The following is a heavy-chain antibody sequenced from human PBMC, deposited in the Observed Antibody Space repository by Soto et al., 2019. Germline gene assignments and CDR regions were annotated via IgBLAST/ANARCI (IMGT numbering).Heavy chain of an antibody. CDR3: VGDGTKXXXDWFDP. J-gene: IGHJ5*02. Sequence: SETLSLTCTVSGTSISGYYWSWIRKSAGKGLEWIGRIYATGTTDYNPSLKSRVMMSVDTSKKQFSLRLRSVTAADTAVYYFVGDGTKXXXDWFDPWGQGTLVTVSS. V-gene: IGHV4-4*07. CDR1: GTSISGYY. D-gene: IGHD1-1*01. CDR2: IYATGTT.